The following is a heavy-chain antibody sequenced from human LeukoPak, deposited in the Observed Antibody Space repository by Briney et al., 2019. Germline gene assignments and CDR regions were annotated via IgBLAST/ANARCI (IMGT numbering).Heavy chain of an antibody. Sequence: PGGSLRLSCAASGFTFSSYAMHWVRQAPGKGLEWVAVISYDGSNKYYADSVKGQFTISRDNSKNTLYLQMNSLRAEDTAVYYCARGVYYDSSGYGYWGQGTLVTVSS. V-gene: IGHV3-30-3*01. CDR1: GFTFSSYA. CDR2: ISYDGSNK. J-gene: IGHJ4*02. CDR3: ARGVYYDSSGYGY. D-gene: IGHD3-22*01.